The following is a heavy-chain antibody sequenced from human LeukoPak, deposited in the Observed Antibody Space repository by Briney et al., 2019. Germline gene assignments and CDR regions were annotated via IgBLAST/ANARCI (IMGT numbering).Heavy chain of an antibody. J-gene: IGHJ5*02. CDR1: GGSISSYY. D-gene: IGHD4-11*01. CDR3: ARVARWIYSNYGVWFDP. Sequence: KTSETLSLTCTVSGGSISSYYWSWIRQPPGKGLEWIGYIYYSGSTNYNPSLKSRVTISVDTSKNQFSLKLTSVTAADTAVYYCARVARWIYSNYGVWFDPWGQGTLVTVSS. CDR2: IYYSGST. V-gene: IGHV4-59*12.